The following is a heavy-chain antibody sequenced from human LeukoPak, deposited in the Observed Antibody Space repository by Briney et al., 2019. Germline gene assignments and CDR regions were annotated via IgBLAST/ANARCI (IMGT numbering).Heavy chain of an antibody. CDR1: GGSFSGYY. CDR2: INHSGST. V-gene: IGHV4-34*01. J-gene: IGHJ3*02. Sequence: SETLSLTCAVYGGSFSGYYWSWIRQPPGKGLEWIGEINHSGSTNYNPSLKSRVTISVDTSKNQFSLKLSSVTAADTAVYYCARDKTTVTTELAFDIWGQGTMVTVSS. CDR3: ARDKTTVTTELAFDI. D-gene: IGHD4-17*01.